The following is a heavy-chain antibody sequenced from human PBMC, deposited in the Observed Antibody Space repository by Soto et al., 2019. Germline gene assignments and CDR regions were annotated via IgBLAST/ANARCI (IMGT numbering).Heavy chain of an antibody. CDR1: GFTFSEQY. V-gene: IGHV3-72*01. CDR2: IRNKANSYST. D-gene: IGHD1-1*01. CDR3: ASSWNNPPKFDH. J-gene: IGHJ5*02. Sequence: GGSLRLSCAASGFTFSEQYMDWVRQAPGKGLEWVARIRNKANSYSTEYAASVKGRFTISRDDSKNAVYLQMDSLKTEDTAVYYCASSWNNPPKFDHWGQGTLVTVSS.